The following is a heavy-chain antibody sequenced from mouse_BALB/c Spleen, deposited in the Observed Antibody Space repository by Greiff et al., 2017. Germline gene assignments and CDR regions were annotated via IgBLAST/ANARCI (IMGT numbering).Heavy chain of an antibody. V-gene: IGHV1-39*01. CDR1: GYSFTDYI. D-gene: IGHD2-4*01. J-gene: IGHJ4*01. CDR3: ARSNGMITRAMDY. CDR2: INPYYGST. Sequence: VQLQQTGPELVKPGASVKISCKASGYSFTDYIMLWVKQSHGKSLEWIGNINPYYGSTSYNLKFKGKATLTVDKSSSTAYMQLNSLTSEDSAVYYCARSNGMITRAMDYWGQGTSVTVSS.